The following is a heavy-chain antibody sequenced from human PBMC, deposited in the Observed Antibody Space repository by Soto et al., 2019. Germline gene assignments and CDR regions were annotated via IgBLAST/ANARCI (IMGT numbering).Heavy chain of an antibody. V-gene: IGHV4-4*02. CDR1: GGSISSSNW. CDR2: IYHSGST. J-gene: IGHJ6*02. Sequence: QVQLQESGPGLVKPSGTLSLTCAVSGGSISSSNWWSWVRQPPGKGLEWIGEIYHSGSTNYNPSLKSRVTISVDKSTNQFSLKLSSVTAADTAVYYCARIGGTEYQLPSRPPVYYYYYYGMDVWGQGTTVTVSS. CDR3: ARIGGTEYQLPSRPPVYYYYYYGMDV. D-gene: IGHD2-2*01.